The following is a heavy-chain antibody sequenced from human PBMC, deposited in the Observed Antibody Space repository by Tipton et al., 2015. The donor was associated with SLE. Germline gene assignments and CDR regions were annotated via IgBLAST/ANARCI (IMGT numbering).Heavy chain of an antibody. Sequence: SLRLSYVASGFTVSSNFMSWVRQAPGKGLEWVSSIYVGGSTFYADSVAGRFTISRDNSNNTVYLRMNTPKVEDTAVYYCAREQVDCGEMDYWCLDLWGRGILVTVSS. V-gene: IGHV3-66*01. CDR1: GFTVSSNF. D-gene: IGHD3/OR15-3a*01. CDR3: AREQVDCGEMDYWCLDL. CDR2: IYVGGST. J-gene: IGHJ2*01.